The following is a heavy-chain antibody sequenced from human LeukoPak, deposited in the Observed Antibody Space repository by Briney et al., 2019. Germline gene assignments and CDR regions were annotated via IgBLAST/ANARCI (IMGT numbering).Heavy chain of an antibody. D-gene: IGHD1-26*01. CDR3: GRWVERDRGYCDY. V-gene: IGHV3-73*01. J-gene: IGHJ4*02. CDR1: GFTFSGSA. Sequence: GGSLRLSCAASGFTFSGSAMQWVRQASGKGLEWVGRIRSKDNNYATAYAASVKGRFTISRDDSKKTAYLQMNSLETEDTAVYYCGRWVERDRGYCDYWGQGILVTVSS. CDR2: IRSKDNNYAT.